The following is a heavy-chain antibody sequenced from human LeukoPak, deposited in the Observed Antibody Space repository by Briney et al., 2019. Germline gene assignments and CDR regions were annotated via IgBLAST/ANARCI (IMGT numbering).Heavy chain of an antibody. CDR2: ISGSGGST. CDR1: GFTFSSYA. J-gene: IGHJ6*02. D-gene: IGHD3-9*01. CDR3: AKGGRLRYFDDRIGYYGMDV. V-gene: IGHV3-23*01. Sequence: GGSLRLSCAASGFTFSSYAMSWVRHAPGKGLEWVSGISGSGGSTYYADTVKGRFTISRDNSTNTLYVRMDTARAEDTAIYYCAKGGRLRYFDDRIGYYGMDVWGQGTTVTVSS.